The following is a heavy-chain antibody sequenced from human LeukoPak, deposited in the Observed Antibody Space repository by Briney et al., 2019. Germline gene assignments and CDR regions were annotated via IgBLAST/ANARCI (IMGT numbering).Heavy chain of an antibody. V-gene: IGHV1-69*05. CDR3: ATDLYGGYGDEGGY. Sequence: SVKVSCKASGYTFTTYDINWVRQAPGQGLEWMGRIIPIFGTANYAQKFQGRVTITTDESTSTAYMELSSLRSEDTAVYYCATDLYGGYGDEGGYWGQGTLVTVSS. CDR1: GYTFTTYD. J-gene: IGHJ4*02. D-gene: IGHD5-12*01. CDR2: IIPIFGTA.